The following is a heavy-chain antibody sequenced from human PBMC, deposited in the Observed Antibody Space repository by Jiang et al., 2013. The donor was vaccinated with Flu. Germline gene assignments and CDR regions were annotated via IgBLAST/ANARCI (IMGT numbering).Heavy chain of an antibody. D-gene: IGHD2-15*01. CDR3: ARGYCSGGSCYSDAFDI. V-gene: IGHV6-1*01. CDR1: GDSVSSNSAA. J-gene: IGHJ3*02. Sequence: QTLSLTCAISGDSVSSNSAAWNWIRQSPSRGLEWLGRTYYRSKWYSDYAVSVKSRITINPDTSKNQFSLQLNSVTPEDTAVYYCARGYCSGGSCYSDAFDIWGQGTMVTVSS. CDR2: TYYRSKWYS.